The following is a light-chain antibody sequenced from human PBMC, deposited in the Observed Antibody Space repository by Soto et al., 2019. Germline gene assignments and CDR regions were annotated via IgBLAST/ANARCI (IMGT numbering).Light chain of an antibody. CDR3: SSYESGTIYV. CDR2: AVN. V-gene: IGLV2-8*01. J-gene: IGLJ1*01. Sequence: QSVLTQPPSASGSPGQSVTISCTGTSSDVGPYKYVSWYQQHPGKAPKLIIYAVNQRPSGVPDRFSGSKSGNTASLTVSGLQAEYEADYSCSSYESGTIYVFGTGTKVTV. CDR1: SSDVGPYKY.